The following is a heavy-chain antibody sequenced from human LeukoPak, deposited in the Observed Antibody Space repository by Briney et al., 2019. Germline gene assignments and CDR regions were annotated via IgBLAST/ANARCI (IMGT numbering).Heavy chain of an antibody. CDR1: GGSFSSYY. Sequence: PSETLSLTCAVYGGSFSSYYWSWIRQPPGKGLEWIGYIYYSGSTNYNPSLNSLFTISIDTSKNQFSLKLSSVAAADTAVYYCARRILGGTAFDIWGQGTMVTVSS. J-gene: IGHJ3*02. CDR3: ARRILGGTAFDI. CDR2: IYYSGST. D-gene: IGHD3-16*01. V-gene: IGHV4-59*01.